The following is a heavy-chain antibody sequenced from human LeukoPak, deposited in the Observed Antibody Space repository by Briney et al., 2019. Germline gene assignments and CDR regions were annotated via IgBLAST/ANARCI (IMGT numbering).Heavy chain of an antibody. J-gene: IGHJ4*02. V-gene: IGHV4-59*12. Sequence: SETLSLTCTVSGDSMSTYYWTWIRQPPGKGLEWIGYIYNSGSTNYNPSLKSRVTISVDTSKNQFSLKLSSVTAADTAVYYCAREPRYSGSYDYFDYWGQGTLVTVSS. CDR1: GDSMSTYY. CDR2: IYNSGST. D-gene: IGHD1-26*01. CDR3: AREPRYSGSYDYFDY.